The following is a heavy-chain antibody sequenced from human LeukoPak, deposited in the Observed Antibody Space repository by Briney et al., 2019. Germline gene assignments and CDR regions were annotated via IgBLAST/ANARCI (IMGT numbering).Heavy chain of an antibody. V-gene: IGHV3-11*04. CDR1: GFTFSDYY. J-gene: IGHJ5*02. CDR3: ARNNERSSGYSSLLSRFDP. CDR2: ISSSGSTI. D-gene: IGHD6-13*01. Sequence: PGGSLRLSCAASGFTFSDYYMSWIRQAPGKGLEWVSYISSSGSTIYYADSVKGRFTISRDNAKNSLYLQMNSLRAEDTAAYYCARNNERSSGYSSLLSRFDPWGQGTLVTVSS.